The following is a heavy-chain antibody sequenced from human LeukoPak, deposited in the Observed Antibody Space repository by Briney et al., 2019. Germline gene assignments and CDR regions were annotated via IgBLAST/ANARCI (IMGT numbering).Heavy chain of an antibody. Sequence: GASVKVSCKASGGTFSSYAISWVRQAPGQGLEWMGRIIPILGIANYAQKFQGRVTITADKSTSTAYMELSSLRSEDTAVYYCARAGIAAAGIGIYGMVVWGQGTTVTVSS. D-gene: IGHD6-13*01. V-gene: IGHV1-69*04. CDR1: GGTFSSYA. CDR2: IIPILGIA. CDR3: ARAGIAAAGIGIYGMVV. J-gene: IGHJ6*02.